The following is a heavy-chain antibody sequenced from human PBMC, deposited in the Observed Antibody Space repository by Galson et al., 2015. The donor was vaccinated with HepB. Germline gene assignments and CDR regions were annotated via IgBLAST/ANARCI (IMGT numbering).Heavy chain of an antibody. V-gene: IGHV1-18*04. CDR1: GYTFTSYG. D-gene: IGHD3-10*01. CDR3: AREGVITMVRGVRLGYYYGMDV. Sequence: SVKVSCKASGYTFTSYGISWVRQAPGQGLEWMGWISAYNGNTNYAQKLQGRVTMTTDTSTSTAYMELRSLRSDDTAVYYCAREGVITMVRGVRLGYYYGMDVWGQGTTVTVSS. CDR2: ISAYNGNT. J-gene: IGHJ6*02.